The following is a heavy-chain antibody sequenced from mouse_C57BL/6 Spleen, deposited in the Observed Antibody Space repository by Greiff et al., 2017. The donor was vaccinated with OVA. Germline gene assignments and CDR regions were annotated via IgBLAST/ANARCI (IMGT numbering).Heavy chain of an antibody. Sequence: QVQLQQSGAELVKPGASVKISCKASGYTFTDYYINWVKQRPGQGLEWIGRIAPANGNTKYAPKFQGKATITADTSSNTAYLQLSSLTSEDTVIYYCARSITTVDYWYFDVWGTGTTVTVSS. D-gene: IGHD1-1*01. CDR1: GYTFTDYY. J-gene: IGHJ1*03. CDR3: ARSITTVDYWYFDV. V-gene: IGHV1-77*01. CDR2: IAPANGNT.